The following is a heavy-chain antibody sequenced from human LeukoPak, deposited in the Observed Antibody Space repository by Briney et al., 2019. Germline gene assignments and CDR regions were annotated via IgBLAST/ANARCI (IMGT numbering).Heavy chain of an antibody. CDR3: ASPPTGTTRAFDI. Sequence: PGGSLRLSCAASGFTFSSYAMSWVRQAPGKGLEWVSAISGSGGSTYYADSVKGRFTISRDNSKNTLYLQMNSLRAEDAAVYYCASPPTGTTRAFDIWGQGTMVTVSS. D-gene: IGHD1-7*01. J-gene: IGHJ3*02. CDR2: ISGSGGST. CDR1: GFTFSSYA. V-gene: IGHV3-23*01.